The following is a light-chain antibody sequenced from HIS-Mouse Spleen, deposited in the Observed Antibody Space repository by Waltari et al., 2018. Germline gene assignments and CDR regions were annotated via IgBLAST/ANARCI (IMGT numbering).Light chain of an antibody. CDR3: YSTDSSGNHRV. J-gene: IGLJ2*01. V-gene: IGLV3-10*01. CDR2: EDS. Sequence: SYELTQPPSVSVSPGQTAIITCSGDALPQKYAYWYQQKSGQAPVLVIYEDSKRPSGIPERFSGSSSGTMATLTISGAQVEDEADYYCYSTDSSGNHRVFGGGTKLTVL. CDR1: ALPQKY.